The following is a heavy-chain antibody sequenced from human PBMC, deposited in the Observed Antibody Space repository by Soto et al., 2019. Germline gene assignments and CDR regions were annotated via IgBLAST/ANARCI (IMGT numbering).Heavy chain of an antibody. J-gene: IGHJ5*02. D-gene: IGHD3-3*01. V-gene: IGHV4-31*03. CDR1: GGSISSGGYY. Sequence: SETLSLTCTVSGGSISSGGYYWSWIRQHPGKGLEWIGYIYYSGSTYYNPSLKSRVTISVDTSKNQFSLKLSSVTAADTAVYYCARMNYDFWSGYYNAFDPWGQGTLVTVSS. CDR2: IYYSGST. CDR3: ARMNYDFWSGYYNAFDP.